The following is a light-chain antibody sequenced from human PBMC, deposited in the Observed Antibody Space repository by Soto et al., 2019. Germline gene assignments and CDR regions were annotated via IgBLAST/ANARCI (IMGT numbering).Light chain of an antibody. CDR3: QQYNNWPLT. V-gene: IGKV3-15*01. CDR1: QSVSGN. CDR2: GAS. J-gene: IGKJ4*01. Sequence: EIVMTQSPATLSVSPGERATLSCRASQSVSGNLAWYQQKPGQPPRLLIYGASTRATGIPARFSGSGSGTEFTLTISRLQSEDFAVYYCQQYNNWPLTFGGGTKVEIK.